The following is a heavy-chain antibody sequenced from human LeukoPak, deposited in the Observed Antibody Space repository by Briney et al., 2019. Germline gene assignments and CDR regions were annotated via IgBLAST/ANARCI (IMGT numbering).Heavy chain of an antibody. CDR2: ISSSSSYI. CDR1: GFTFSSYS. D-gene: IGHD2-2*02. V-gene: IGHV3-21*01. J-gene: IGHJ4*02. Sequence: GGSLRLSCAASGFTFSSYSMNWVRQAPGKGLEWVSSISSSSSYIYYADSVKGRFTISRDNAKNSLYLQMNSLRAEDTAVYYCAREVQYCSSTSCYRLDFDYWGQGTLVTVSS. CDR3: AREVQYCSSTSCYRLDFDY.